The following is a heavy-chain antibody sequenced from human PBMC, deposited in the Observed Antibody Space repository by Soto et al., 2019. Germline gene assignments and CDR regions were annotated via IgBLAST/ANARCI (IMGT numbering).Heavy chain of an antibody. V-gene: IGHV1-69*06. D-gene: IGHD5-12*01. CDR2: IIPIFGTA. CDR3: ARPYSGYEYCYYRKHV. CDR1: GGTFSRYA. Sequence: SVKVSCRASGGTFSRYAISWVRQAPGQGLEWMGGIIPIFGTANYAQKFQGRVTITADKSTSTAYMELSSLRSEDTAVYYCARPYSGYEYCYYRKHVSGPAPPATDSS. J-gene: IGHJ6*02.